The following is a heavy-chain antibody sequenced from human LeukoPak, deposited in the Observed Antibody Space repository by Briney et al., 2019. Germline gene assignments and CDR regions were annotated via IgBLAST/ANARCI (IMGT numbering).Heavy chain of an antibody. CDR3: ARDHQMGGGYSYSYYYGMDV. Sequence: PGRSLRLSCAASGFTFSSYAMHWVRQAPGKGLEWVAVISYDGSNKYYADSVKGRFTISRDNSKNTLYLQMNSLRAEDTAAYYCARDHQMGGGYSYSYYYGMDVWGQGTTVTVSS. J-gene: IGHJ6*02. CDR2: ISYDGSNK. D-gene: IGHD5-18*01. V-gene: IGHV3-30-3*01. CDR1: GFTFSSYA.